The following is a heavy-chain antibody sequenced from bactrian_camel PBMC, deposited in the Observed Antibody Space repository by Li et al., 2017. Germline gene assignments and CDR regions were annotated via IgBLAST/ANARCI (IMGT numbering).Heavy chain of an antibody. D-gene: IGHD5*01. CDR1: SGVTSRRY. J-gene: IGHJ6*01. CDR2: IDSDAVT. V-gene: IGHV3S53*01. Sequence: HVQLVESGGGSVQAGGSLRLSCAASSGVTSRRYMAWFRQPPGRQREGVAAIDSDAVTTYTDSVKGRFTISKDNAKNTVYLQMNSLIAEDTAMYYCAVPEPATFCADGYQGPEEHLWGELSADFAIWGQGTQVTVS. CDR3: AVPEPATFCADGYQGPEEHLWGELSADFAI.